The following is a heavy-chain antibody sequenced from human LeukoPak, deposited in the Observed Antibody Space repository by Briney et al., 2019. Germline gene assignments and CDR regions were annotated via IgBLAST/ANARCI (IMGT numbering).Heavy chain of an antibody. V-gene: IGHV4-59*08. J-gene: IGHJ4*02. CDR3: ARQSRGIAVAGLDY. Sequence: SETLSLTCIVSGGSISSYYWTWIRQLPGKGLEWIGYIYYDGSTNYNPSLKSRVTISVDTSKNQFSLKLNSVTAADTAVYYCARQSRGIAVAGLDYWGQGILVTVSS. CDR1: GGSISSYY. D-gene: IGHD6-19*01. CDR2: IYYDGST.